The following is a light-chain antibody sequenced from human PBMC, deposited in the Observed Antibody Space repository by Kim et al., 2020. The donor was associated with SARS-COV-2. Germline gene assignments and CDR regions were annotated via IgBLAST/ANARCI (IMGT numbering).Light chain of an antibody. V-gene: IGLV2-14*03. J-gene: IGLJ2*01. Sequence: SITISWTGTSSDVGGYNYVSWYQQHPGKAPKLMIYNVSKRPSGVSNRFSGSKSGNTASLTISGLQAEDEADYYCSSYTTSSTPVVFGGGTKLTVL. CDR1: SSDVGGYNY. CDR2: NVS. CDR3: SSYTTSSTPVV.